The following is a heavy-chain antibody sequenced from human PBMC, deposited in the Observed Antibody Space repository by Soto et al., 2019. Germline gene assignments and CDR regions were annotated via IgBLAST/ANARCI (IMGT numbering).Heavy chain of an antibody. J-gene: IGHJ6*03. CDR1: VFTFSNYW. CDR3: ARGDCVGGTCYSLAGSFYYYMDV. Sequence: EVQLVESGGGLVQPGGSLRLSCAASVFTFSNYWMYWVRQAPGKGLEWVSRINSDGSVSSYADSVKGRLTISRDNVKNALYLQMDSLRAEDTAVYYCARGDCVGGTCYSLAGSFYYYMDVWGKGTTVTVFS. CDR2: INSDGSVS. D-gene: IGHD2-15*01. V-gene: IGHV3-74*02.